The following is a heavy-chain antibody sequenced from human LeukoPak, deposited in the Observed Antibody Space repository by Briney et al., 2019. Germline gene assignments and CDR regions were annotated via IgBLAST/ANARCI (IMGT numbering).Heavy chain of an antibody. Sequence: GGSLRLSCVVSGITFSGYSMIWVRQAPGKGLEWLSFMTTSGNTIFYAESVKDRFTISRDNAKKSLYLQMNSLRDEDTAVYYCARVGGAAAVTMYFEYWGQGTLVTVTS. CDR1: GITFSGYS. J-gene: IGHJ4*02. D-gene: IGHD6-25*01. V-gene: IGHV3-48*02. CDR2: MTTSGNTI. CDR3: ARVGGAAAVTMYFEY.